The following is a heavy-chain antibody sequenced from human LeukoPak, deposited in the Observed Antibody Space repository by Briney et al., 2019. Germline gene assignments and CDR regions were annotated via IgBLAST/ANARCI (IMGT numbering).Heavy chain of an antibody. D-gene: IGHD1-26*01. V-gene: IGHV3-11*01. CDR3: ARDYRSTFDY. CDR1: GFTFSDYY. J-gene: IGHJ4*02. Sequence: PGGSLRLSCAASGFTFSDYYMSWIRQAPGKGLEWVSYISSSGTTISYTDSVKGRFTISRDNAKNSLYLHMNSLRAEDTAVYYCARDYRSTFDYWGQGTLVTVSS. CDR2: ISSSGTTI.